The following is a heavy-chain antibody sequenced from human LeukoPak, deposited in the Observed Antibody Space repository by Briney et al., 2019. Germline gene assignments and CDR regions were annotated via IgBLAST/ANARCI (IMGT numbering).Heavy chain of an antibody. D-gene: IGHD3-9*01. Sequence: PSETLSLTCTVSGGSISSGGYYWSWIRQHPGKGLEWVGYIYYSGSTYYNPSLKRRVTISVDTSKNQFSLKLSSVTAADTAVYYCARGGAGYSSGFDYWGQGTLVTVSS. V-gene: IGHV4-31*03. CDR3: ARGGAGYSSGFDY. J-gene: IGHJ4*02. CDR2: IYYSGST. CDR1: GGSISSGGYY.